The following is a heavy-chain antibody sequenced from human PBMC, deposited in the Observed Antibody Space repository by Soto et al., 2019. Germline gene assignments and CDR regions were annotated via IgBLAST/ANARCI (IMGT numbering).Heavy chain of an antibody. V-gene: IGHV1-3*01. CDR1: GYTFTSYA. CDR2: VNAGNGNT. Sequence: GASVKVSCKASGYTFTSYAMLWVRQAPGQRLEWMGWVNAGNGNTKYSQKFQGRVTITRDTSASTAYMELSSLRSEDTAVYYCARGSGGSSYYYYGMDVWGQGTTVTVSS. CDR3: ARGSGGSSYYYYGMDV. D-gene: IGHD2-15*01. J-gene: IGHJ6*02.